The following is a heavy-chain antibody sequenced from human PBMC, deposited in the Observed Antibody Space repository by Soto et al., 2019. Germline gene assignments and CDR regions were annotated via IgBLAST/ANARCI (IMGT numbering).Heavy chain of an antibody. CDR2: INHSGST. J-gene: IGHJ4*02. CDR1: GGSFSGYY. CDR3: ARMTTVTTFNY. V-gene: IGHV4-34*01. Sequence: SGTMYLTCAVYGGSFSGYYWSWIRKPPGKGLEWIGYINHSGSTNYNPSLKSRVTISVDTSKNQFSLKLSSVTAADTAVYYFARMTTVTTFNYWGQGTLVTVSS. D-gene: IGHD4-17*01.